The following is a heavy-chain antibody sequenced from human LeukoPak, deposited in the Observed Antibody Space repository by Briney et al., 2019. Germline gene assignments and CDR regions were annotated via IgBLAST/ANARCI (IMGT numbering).Heavy chain of an antibody. CDR3: AITRKDTAEYYFDY. D-gene: IGHD5-18*01. J-gene: IGHJ4*02. CDR2: ISESGGYT. V-gene: IGHV3-23*01. Sequence: PGGSLRLSCAGSGFTFSSYAMSWVRQAPRKGLEWVSAISESGGYTKYADPVKGRFTISRDNAKNSLYLQMNSLRAEDTAVYYCAITRKDTAEYYFDYWGQGTLVTVSS. CDR1: GFTFSSYA.